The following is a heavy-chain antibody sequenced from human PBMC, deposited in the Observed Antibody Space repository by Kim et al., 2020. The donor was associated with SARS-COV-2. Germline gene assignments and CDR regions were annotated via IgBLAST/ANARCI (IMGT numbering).Heavy chain of an antibody. CDR2: IIPILGIA. D-gene: IGHD2-2*01. CDR1: GGTFSSYT. Sequence: SVKVSCKASGGTFSSYTISWVRQAPGQGLEWMGRIIPILGIANYAQKFQGRVTITADKSTSTAYMELSSLRSEDTAVYYCARDDIVVVPAAGDATRYYYYGMDVWGQGTTVTVSS. J-gene: IGHJ6*02. CDR3: ARDDIVVVPAAGDATRYYYYGMDV. V-gene: IGHV1-69*04.